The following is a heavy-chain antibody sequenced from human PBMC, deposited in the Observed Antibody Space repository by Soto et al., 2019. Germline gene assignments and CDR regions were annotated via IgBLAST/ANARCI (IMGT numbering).Heavy chain of an antibody. CDR1: GGSFSGYY. V-gene: IGHV4-34*01. Sequence: SATLSITCAVYGGSFSGYYWTWIRQPPGKGLEWIAEITHSGSTNYNPSLKSRLTISVDTSKNQFSLRMTSVTAADTALYYCARGRQDIIVEPAPSWFDPWGQGTLVTVSS. CDR3: ARGRQDIIVEPAPSWFDP. CDR2: ITHSGST. J-gene: IGHJ5*02. D-gene: IGHD2-2*01.